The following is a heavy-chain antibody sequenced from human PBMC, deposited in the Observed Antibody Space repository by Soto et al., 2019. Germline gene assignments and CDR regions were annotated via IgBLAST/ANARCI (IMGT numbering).Heavy chain of an antibody. CDR3: AKDRAMGYCSSTSCYGLFDY. CDR2: ISGSGGST. V-gene: IGHV3-23*01. J-gene: IGHJ4*02. CDR1: GFTFSSYA. D-gene: IGHD2-2*01. Sequence: GGSLRLSCAASGFTFSSYAMSWVRQAPGKGLEWVSAISGSGGSTYYADSVKGRFTISRDNSKNTLYLQMNSLRAEDTAVYYCAKDRAMGYCSSTSCYGLFDYWGQGT.